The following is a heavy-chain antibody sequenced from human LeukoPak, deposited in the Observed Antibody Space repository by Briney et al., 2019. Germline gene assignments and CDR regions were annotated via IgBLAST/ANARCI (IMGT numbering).Heavy chain of an antibody. J-gene: IGHJ3*02. CDR3: GVGATPDAFDI. CDR1: GYTFTSYY. CDR2: INPSGGST. Sequence: GASVKVSCKASGYTFTSYYMHWVRQAPGQGLEWMGIINPSGGSTSYAQKFQGRVTMIRDTSTSTVYMELSSLRSEDTAVYYCGVGATPDAFDIWGQGTMVTVSS. V-gene: IGHV1-46*01. D-gene: IGHD1-26*01.